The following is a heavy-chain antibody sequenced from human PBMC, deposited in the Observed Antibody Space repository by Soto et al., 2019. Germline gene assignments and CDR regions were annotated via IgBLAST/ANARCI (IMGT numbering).Heavy chain of an antibody. CDR2: FDPEDGET. J-gene: IGHJ4*02. Sequence: ASVKVSCQVSGYTLTELSMHWARQAPGKGLEWMGGFDPEDGETIYAQKFQGRVTMTEDTSTDTAYMELSSLRSEDTAVYYCATPDRITMIVDHATLDYWGQGTLVTVSS. CDR1: GYTLTELS. D-gene: IGHD3-22*01. CDR3: ATPDRITMIVDHATLDY. V-gene: IGHV1-24*01.